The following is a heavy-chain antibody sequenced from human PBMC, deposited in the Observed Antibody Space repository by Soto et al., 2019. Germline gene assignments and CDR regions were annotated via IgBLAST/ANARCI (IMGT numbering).Heavy chain of an antibody. D-gene: IGHD2-8*02. Sequence: GGSLRLSCAASGFIFSNYGMHWVRQAPGKGLEWVALIYFDGSYENYADSVKGRFTISRDNSKSTLWLQMNSLRVEDTAVYYCVRARQNLVVNEYFQYWGQGTLVTVSS. V-gene: IGHV3-33*01. CDR1: GFIFSNYG. CDR2: IYFDGSYE. J-gene: IGHJ1*01. CDR3: VRARQNLVVNEYFQY.